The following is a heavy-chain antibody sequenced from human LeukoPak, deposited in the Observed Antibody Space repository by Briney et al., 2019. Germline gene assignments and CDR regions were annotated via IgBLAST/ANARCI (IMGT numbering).Heavy chain of an antibody. J-gene: IGHJ6*03. CDR1: GFTFSSYS. CDR3: ARDGGIVDRYVYYYMDV. V-gene: IGHV3-48*04. D-gene: IGHD2-15*01. Sequence: GGSLRLSCAASGFTFSSYSMNWVRQAPGKGLEWVSYISSTTTTTYYADSVKGRFTISRDNAKNSLYLQMNSLRAEDTAVYYCARDGGIVDRYVYYYMDVWGKGTTVTVSS. CDR2: ISSTTTTT.